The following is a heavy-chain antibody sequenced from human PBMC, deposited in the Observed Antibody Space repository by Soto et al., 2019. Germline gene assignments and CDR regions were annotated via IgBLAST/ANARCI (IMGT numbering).Heavy chain of an antibody. V-gene: IGHV4-61*08. CDR2: IYYSGST. CDR3: ARIPVDTYMINWFDP. D-gene: IGHD5-18*01. J-gene: IGHJ5*02. CDR1: GGSVSSGDYY. Sequence: SETLSLTCTVSGGSVSSGDYYWSWIRQPPGKGLEWIGYIYYSGSTNYNPSLKSRVSISLDASKNQFSLRLTSVTAADTAVYYCARIPVDTYMINWFDPWGQGTLVTVSS.